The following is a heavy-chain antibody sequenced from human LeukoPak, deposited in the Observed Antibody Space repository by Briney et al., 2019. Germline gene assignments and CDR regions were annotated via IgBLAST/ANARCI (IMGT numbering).Heavy chain of an antibody. D-gene: IGHD4/OR15-4a*01. V-gene: IGHV3-21*01. CDR3: AREDDYGPGYFDL. CDR1: GFTFSSYS. CDR2: ISSSSSYI. J-gene: IGHJ2*01. Sequence: GGSLRLSCAASGFTFSSYSMNWVRQAPGQGLEWVSSISSSSSYIYYAASVKGRFTISRDNAKNSLYLQMNSLRAEDTAVYYCAREDDYGPGYFDLWGRGTLVTVSS.